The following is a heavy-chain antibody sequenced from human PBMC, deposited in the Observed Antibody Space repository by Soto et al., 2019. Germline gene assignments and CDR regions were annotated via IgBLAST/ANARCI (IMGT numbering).Heavy chain of an antibody. D-gene: IGHD5-18*01. J-gene: IGHJ4*02. CDR3: ARHRGSYGGEYYFDY. V-gene: IGHV4-39*01. CDR2: IYYSGST. Sequence: QLQLQESGPGLVKPSETLSLTCTVSADSISSSSYFWGWIRQPPGKGLEWIGTIYYSGSTSYNPSLKSPVTISVDTSKNQFSLRLTSVTAADTAVYHCARHRGSYGGEYYFDYWGQGTLVTVSS. CDR1: ADSISSSSYF.